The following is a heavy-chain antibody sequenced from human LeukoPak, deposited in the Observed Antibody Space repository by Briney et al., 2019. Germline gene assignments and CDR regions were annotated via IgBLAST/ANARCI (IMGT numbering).Heavy chain of an antibody. D-gene: IGHD3-10*01. V-gene: IGHV1-46*01. CDR3: AREESPSYGFDP. Sequence: ASVKVSCKASGYTFTSYYMHRVRQAPGRGLEWMGIINPSGGSTSYAQKFQGRVTMTRDTSTSTVYMELSSLRSEDTAVYYCAREESPSYGFDPWGQGTLVTVSS. J-gene: IGHJ5*02. CDR2: INPSGGST. CDR1: GYTFTSYY.